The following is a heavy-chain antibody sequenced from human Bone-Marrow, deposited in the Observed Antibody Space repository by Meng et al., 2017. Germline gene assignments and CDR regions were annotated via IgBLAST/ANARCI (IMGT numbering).Heavy chain of an antibody. CDR1: GYTFTSYG. J-gene: IGHJ4*02. CDR2: IIPIFGTA. CDR3: ARVDYYDSSGYPFDY. V-gene: IGHV1-69*13. Sequence: QGPLVESGAEVEKPGAPVKVSCKASGYTFTSYGISWVRQAPGQGLEWMGGIIPIFGTANYAQKFQGRVTITADESTSTAYMELSSLRSEDTAVYYCARVDYYDSSGYPFDYWGQGTLVTVSS. D-gene: IGHD3-22*01.